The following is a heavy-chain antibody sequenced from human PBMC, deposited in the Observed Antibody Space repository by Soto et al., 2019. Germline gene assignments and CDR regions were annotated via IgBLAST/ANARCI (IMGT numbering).Heavy chain of an antibody. CDR2: ISASTRNT. V-gene: IGHV1-18*01. CDR1: GYTFSDYA. D-gene: IGHD2-15*01. J-gene: IGHJ2*01. CDR3: VRCYCSVGSCYACWHFDL. Sequence: QVQLVQSGGEVKKPGASVKVSCQASGYTFSDYAISWVRQAPGQGLEWMGWISASTRNTDQAQNFQGRVIMTLDTSTNTAYMELRSERSEDTAVYYCVRCYCSVGSCYACWHFDLWGRCTLVTVSS.